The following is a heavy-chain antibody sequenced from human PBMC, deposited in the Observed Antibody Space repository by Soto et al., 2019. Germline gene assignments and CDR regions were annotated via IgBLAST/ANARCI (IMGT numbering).Heavy chain of an antibody. CDR1: GDSINSDNYY. CDR2: IYYRGNT. J-gene: IGHJ4*02. V-gene: IGHV4-39*01. CDR3: ARLEGLATISYYFDY. Sequence: PSETLSLTCSVSGDSINSDNYYWGWIRQPPGKGLEWIGSIYYRGNTYYNPSLKTRVTISLDKSKSQFSLKLNSVTAADSAVYFCARLEGLATISYYFDYWSQGTLVTVSS. D-gene: IGHD3-9*01.